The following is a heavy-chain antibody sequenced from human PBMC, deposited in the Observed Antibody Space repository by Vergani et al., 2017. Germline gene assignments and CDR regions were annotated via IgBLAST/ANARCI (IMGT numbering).Heavy chain of an antibody. CDR1: GFTFSSYA. CDR3: ARGGYSGDFDY. Sequence: EVQLLESGGGLVQPGGSLRLPCAASGFTFSSYAMSWVRQAPGKGLEWVSAISGSGGSTYYADSVKGRFTISRDNSKNSLYLQMNSLRAEDTAVYYCARGGYSGDFDYWGQGTLVTVSS. V-gene: IGHV3-23*01. J-gene: IGHJ4*02. D-gene: IGHD5-12*01. CDR2: ISGSGGST.